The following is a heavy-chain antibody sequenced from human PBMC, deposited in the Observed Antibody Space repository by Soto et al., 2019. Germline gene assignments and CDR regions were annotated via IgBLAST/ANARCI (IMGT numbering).Heavy chain of an antibody. CDR3: ARLRSRPGSAFDI. V-gene: IGHV1-69*13. Sequence: ASVKVSGKASGGTFSSYAISWVRQAPGQGLEWMGGIIPIFGTANYAQKFQGRVTITADEATSRAYMELSSLRSEDTAVYYCARLRSRPGSAFDISGQGPMVTLSS. CDR1: GGTFSSYA. CDR2: IIPIFGTA. J-gene: IGHJ3*02. D-gene: IGHD3-10*01.